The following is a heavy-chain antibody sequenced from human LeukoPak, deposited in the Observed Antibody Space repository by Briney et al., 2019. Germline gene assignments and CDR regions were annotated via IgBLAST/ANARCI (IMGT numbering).Heavy chain of an antibody. CDR3: ARGQVGQLDTTFDY. CDR1: GYTFTSYD. CDR2: MNPNSGNT. Sequence: ASVKVSCKASGYTFTSYDINWVRQATGQGLEWMGRMNPNSGNTGYAQKFQGRVTMIRNTSISTAYMELSSLRSEDTAVYYCARGQVGQLDTTFDYWGQGTLVTVSS. D-gene: IGHD6-6*01. V-gene: IGHV1-8*01. J-gene: IGHJ4*02.